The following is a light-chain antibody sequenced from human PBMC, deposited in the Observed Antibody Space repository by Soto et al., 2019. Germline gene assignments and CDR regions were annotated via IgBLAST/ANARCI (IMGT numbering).Light chain of an antibody. CDR3: LQSYNAPRT. V-gene: IGKV1-39*01. CDR2: DSS. CDR1: QSTTNY. Sequence: DIQMTQSPSSLSASVGDRVTITCRASQSTTNYLSWYQQKPGKAPKLLIYDSSTLRSGVPSRFSGSGSGTDFTLTISSLEPEDFATYYCLQSYNAPRTVGQGTKLEIE. J-gene: IGKJ2*01.